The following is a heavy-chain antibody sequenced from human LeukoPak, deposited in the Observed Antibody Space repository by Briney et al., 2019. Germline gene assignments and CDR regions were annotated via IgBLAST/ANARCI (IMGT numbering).Heavy chain of an antibody. D-gene: IGHD3-16*01. CDR2: ISSSSSYI. Sequence: GGSLRLSCAASGFTFSSYSMNWVRQAPGKGLEWISSISSSSSYIYYADSVKGRFTISRDNAKNSLYLQTNSLRAEDTAVYYCARSGAMITFGGVTEDWGQGTLVTVSS. J-gene: IGHJ4*02. CDR1: GFTFSSYS. CDR3: ARSGAMITFGGVTED. V-gene: IGHV3-21*01.